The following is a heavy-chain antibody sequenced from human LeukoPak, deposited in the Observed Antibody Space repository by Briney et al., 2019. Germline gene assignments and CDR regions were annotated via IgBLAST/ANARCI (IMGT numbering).Heavy chain of an antibody. J-gene: IGHJ5*02. CDR2: IYYSGST. CDR1: GGSISSRDYY. CDR3: ARDLGGYARFDP. Sequence: SQTLSLTCTVSGGSISSRDYYWSWIRQPPGRGLEWIGYIYYSGSTYYNPSLKSRVTISVDTSKNRFSLKLSSVTAADTAVYYCARDLGGYARFDPWGQGTLVTVSS. D-gene: IGHD5-12*01. V-gene: IGHV4-30-4*01.